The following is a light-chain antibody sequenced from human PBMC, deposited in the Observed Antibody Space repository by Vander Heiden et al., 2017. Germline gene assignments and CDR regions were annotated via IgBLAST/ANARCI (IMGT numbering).Light chain of an antibody. CDR2: TAS. CDR3: QQSYSAPTT. CDR1: QGIDNY. Sequence: DIQMTQSPSSLSASVGDRVTITCRSSQGIDNYLNWYQQKPGKAPKLLIHTASSLESGVPSRFSGSGSGTDFTLTITPLQPEDFATYYCQQSYSAPTTFGQGTTLEIK. V-gene: IGKV1-39*01. J-gene: IGKJ2*01.